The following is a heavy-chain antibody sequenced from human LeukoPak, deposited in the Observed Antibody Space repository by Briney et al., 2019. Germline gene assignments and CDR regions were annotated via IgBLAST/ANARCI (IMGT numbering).Heavy chain of an antibody. J-gene: IGHJ6*02. CDR1: GFTFSSYA. CDR3: AKDRPYTAMTTSPRGMDV. D-gene: IGHD5-18*01. CDR2: ISGSGGST. V-gene: IGHV3-23*01. Sequence: PGGSLRLSCAASGFTFSSYAMSWVRQAPGKGLEWVSAISGSGGSTYYADSVKGRFTISRDNSKNTLYLQMNSLRAEDTAVYYCAKDRPYTAMTTSPRGMDVWGQGTTVTVSS.